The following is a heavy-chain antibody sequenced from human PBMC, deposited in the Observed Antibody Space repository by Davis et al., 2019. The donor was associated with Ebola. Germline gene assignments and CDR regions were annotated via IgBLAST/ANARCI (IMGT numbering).Heavy chain of an antibody. Sequence: PGGSLRLSCTVSGVSISRHYWSWIRQPPGKRLEWIGSIYYTGSAYYNSSLASRATISVDTSKNQFSLKLTSVTAADTAVYYCARKYYYDSSDPGWFDPWGQGTLVTVSS. D-gene: IGHD3-22*01. J-gene: IGHJ5*02. V-gene: IGHV4-59*11. CDR1: GVSISRHY. CDR2: IYYTGSA. CDR3: ARKYYYDSSDPGWFDP.